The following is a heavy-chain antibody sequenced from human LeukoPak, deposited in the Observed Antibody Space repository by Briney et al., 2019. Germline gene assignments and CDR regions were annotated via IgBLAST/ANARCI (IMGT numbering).Heavy chain of an antibody. Sequence: GASVKVSCKVSGYTLTELSMHWVRQAPGKGLEWMGGLDPEDGETIYAQKFQGRVTMTEDTSTDTAYMELSSLRSEDTAVYYCATCCDCVTATTHFDYWGQGTLVTVSS. V-gene: IGHV1-24*01. J-gene: IGHJ4*02. D-gene: IGHD2-21*02. CDR1: GYTLTELS. CDR2: LDPEDGET. CDR3: ATCCDCVTATTHFDY.